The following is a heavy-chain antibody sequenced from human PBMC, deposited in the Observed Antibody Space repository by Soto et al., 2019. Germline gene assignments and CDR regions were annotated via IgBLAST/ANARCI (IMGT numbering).Heavy chain of an antibody. CDR2: IRDSGRT. J-gene: IGHJ4*02. V-gene: IGHV4-31*03. D-gene: IGHD2-8*01. Sequence: QVQLQESGPGLVKPSQTLSVTCTVSGGSVSSDDYSWSWIRQHPGKGLEWIGYIRDSGRTYYNPSLEGRVTISVDTSKNQFSLRLRSVTAADTVVYYCARAMANYFDYWGQGTLVTASS. CDR3: ARAMANYFDY. CDR1: GGSVSSDDYS.